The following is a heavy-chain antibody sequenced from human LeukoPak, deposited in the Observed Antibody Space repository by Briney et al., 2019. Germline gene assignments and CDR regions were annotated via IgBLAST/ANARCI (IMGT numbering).Heavy chain of an antibody. CDR1: GFTISSYA. D-gene: IGHD4-17*01. CDR3: ARATVDAFDI. CDR2: ISYDGSNK. Sequence: GGSLRLSCAASGFTISSYAMHWVRQAPGKGLEWVAVISYDGSNKYYADSVKGRFTISRDNSKNTLYLQMNSLKAEDTAVYYCARATVDAFDIWGQGTMVTVSS. J-gene: IGHJ3*02. V-gene: IGHV3-30*14.